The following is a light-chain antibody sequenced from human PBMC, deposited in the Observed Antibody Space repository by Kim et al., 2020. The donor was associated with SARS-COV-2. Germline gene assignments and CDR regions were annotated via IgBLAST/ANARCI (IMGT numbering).Light chain of an antibody. J-gene: IGLJ1*01. CDR1: SLRTYY. CDR2: GKN. Sequence: SSELTQDPAVSVALGQTVRITCQGDSLRTYYASWYQQKPGQAPLLVIYGKNNRPSGIPDRLSGSSSGNTASLTITGAQAEDEADYYCNSRDSSGNHLGVF. CDR3: NSRDSSGNHLGV. V-gene: IGLV3-19*01.